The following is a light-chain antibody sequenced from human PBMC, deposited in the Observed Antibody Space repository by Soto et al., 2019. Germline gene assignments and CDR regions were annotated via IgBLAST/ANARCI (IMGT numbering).Light chain of an antibody. Sequence: DIVMTQSPDSLAVSLGERATINCKSSQSVLITSNNKNYLAWYKQKPGQPPKVLISWASTREASVPDRFSGSGSGTDFTLTITRLQSEDVAVYDCQQYYTTLTFGGGTKVEIK. CDR2: WAS. CDR1: QSVLITSNNKNY. V-gene: IGKV4-1*01. J-gene: IGKJ4*01. CDR3: QQYYTTLT.